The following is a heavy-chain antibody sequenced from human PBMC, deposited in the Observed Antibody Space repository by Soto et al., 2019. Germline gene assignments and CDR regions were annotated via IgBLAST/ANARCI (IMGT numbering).Heavy chain of an antibody. CDR1: GFSFSSYG. Sequence: GGSLRLSCAASGFSFSSYGMHWVRQAPGKGLEWVAGIWYDGTNTYYPDSLKGRFTISKDNSRNTLYLQMDRLRVEDTAVYYCARGPQRELIDAWGQGTLVTVSS. CDR3: ARGPQRELIDA. CDR2: IWYDGTNT. D-gene: IGHD3-10*01. J-gene: IGHJ5*02. V-gene: IGHV3-33*01.